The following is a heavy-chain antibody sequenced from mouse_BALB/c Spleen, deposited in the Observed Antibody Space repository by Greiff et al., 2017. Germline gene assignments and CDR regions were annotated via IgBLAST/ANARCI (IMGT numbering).Heavy chain of an antibody. CDR3: AREGITTDYYAMDY. V-gene: IGHV1-7*01. Sequence: QVHVKQSGAELAKPGASVKMSCKASGYTFTRYWMHWVKQRPGQGLEWIGYINPSTGYTEYNQKFKDKATLTADKSSSTAYMQLSSLTSEDSAVYYCAREGITTDYYAMDYWGQGTSVTVSS. J-gene: IGHJ4*01. CDR2: INPSTGYT. CDR1: GYTFTRYW. D-gene: IGHD2-4*01.